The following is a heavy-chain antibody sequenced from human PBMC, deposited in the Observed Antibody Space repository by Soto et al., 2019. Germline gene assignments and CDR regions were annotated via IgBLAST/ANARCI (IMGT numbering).Heavy chain of an antibody. CDR1: GFTFSSYA. D-gene: IGHD3-22*01. Sequence: GGSLSLSCAASGFTFSSYAMSWVRQAPGKGLEWVSAISGSGGSTYYADSVKGRFTISRDNSKNTLYLQMNSLRAEDTAVYYCAKKYYYDSSGYSPDGYDAFDIWGQGTMVTVSS. CDR2: ISGSGGST. V-gene: IGHV3-23*01. J-gene: IGHJ3*02. CDR3: AKKYYYDSSGYSPDGYDAFDI.